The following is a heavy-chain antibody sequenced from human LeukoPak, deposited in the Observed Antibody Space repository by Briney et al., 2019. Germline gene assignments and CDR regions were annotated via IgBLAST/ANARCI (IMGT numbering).Heavy chain of an antibody. J-gene: IGHJ4*02. CDR2: IYYTGST. D-gene: IGHD6-19*01. V-gene: IGHV4-28*01. Sequence: PSETLSLTCTVSGYSISSSDWWAWIRQSPGKGLEWIGYIYYTGSTYYNPSLKSRATMSVDTSKNQFSLKLSSMTAVDTAVYYCARKYDSGWYDYWGQGILVTVSS. CDR1: GYSISSSDW. CDR3: ARKYDSGWYDY.